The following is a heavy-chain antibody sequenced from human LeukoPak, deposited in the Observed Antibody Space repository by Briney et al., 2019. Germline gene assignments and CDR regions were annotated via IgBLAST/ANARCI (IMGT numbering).Heavy chain of an antibody. V-gene: IGHV4-59*01. CDR3: ARTIYDYVWGSIANYFDY. Sequence: SETLSLTCTVSGGSISSYYWSWIRQPPGKGLEWIGYIYYSGSTNYNPSLKSRATISVDTSKNQFSLKLSSVTAADTAVYYCARTIYDYVWGSIANYFDYWGQGTLVTVSS. J-gene: IGHJ4*02. CDR2: IYYSGST. D-gene: IGHD3-16*01. CDR1: GGSISSYY.